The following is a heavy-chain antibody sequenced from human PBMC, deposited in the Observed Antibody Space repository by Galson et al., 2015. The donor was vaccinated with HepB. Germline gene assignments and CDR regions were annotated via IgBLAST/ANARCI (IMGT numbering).Heavy chain of an antibody. CDR3: ARSPPRGYYYYYGMDV. Sequence: CAISGDSVSSNSAAWNWIRQSPSRGLEWLGRTYYRSKWYNDYAVSVKSRITINPDTSKNQLSLQLNSVTPEDTAVYYCARSPPRGYYYYYGMDVWGQGTTLTVSS. CDR2: TYYRSKWYN. J-gene: IGHJ6*02. CDR1: GDSVSSNSAA. V-gene: IGHV6-1*01.